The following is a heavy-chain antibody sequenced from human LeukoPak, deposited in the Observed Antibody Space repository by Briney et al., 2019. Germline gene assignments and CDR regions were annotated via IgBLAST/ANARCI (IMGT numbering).Heavy chain of an antibody. CDR2: IYYSGST. CDR1: GGSFGTYY. D-gene: IGHD1-7*01. Sequence: SETLSLTCTVSGGSFGTYYWSWIRQPPGKGLEWIGYIYYSGSTNYNPSLKSRVTISVDASKNQFSLKLSSVTAADTAVYYCARQESGTTYDYWGQGTLVTVSS. CDR3: ARQESGTTYDY. J-gene: IGHJ4*02. V-gene: IGHV4-59*08.